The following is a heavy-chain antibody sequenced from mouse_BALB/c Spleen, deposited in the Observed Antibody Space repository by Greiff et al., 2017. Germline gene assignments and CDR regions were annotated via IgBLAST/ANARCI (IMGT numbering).Heavy chain of an antibody. V-gene: IGHV1S29*02. CDR3: ARSRYYFDY. CDR1: GYTFTDYN. CDR2: IYPYNGGT. Sequence: VQLQQSGPELVKPGASVKISCKASGYTFTDYNMHWVKQSHGKSLEWIGYIYPYNGGTGYNQKFKSKATLTVDNSSSTAYMELRSLTSEDSAVYYCARSRYYFDYWGQGTTLTVSS. J-gene: IGHJ2*01.